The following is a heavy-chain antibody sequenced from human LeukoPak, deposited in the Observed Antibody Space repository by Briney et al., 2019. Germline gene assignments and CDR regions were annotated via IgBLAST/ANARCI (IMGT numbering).Heavy chain of an antibody. CDR2: INPNSGGT. Sequence: ASVKVSCKASGYTLTGYYMHWVRQAPGQGLEWMGWINPNSGGTNYAQNFQGRVTMTRDTSIRTAYMELGSLPSDDTAVYYCAGNFDGSSWYYWFVPWGQGTLVTVSS. J-gene: IGHJ5*02. CDR3: AGNFDGSSWYYWFVP. D-gene: IGHD6-13*01. CDR1: GYTLTGYY. V-gene: IGHV1-2*02.